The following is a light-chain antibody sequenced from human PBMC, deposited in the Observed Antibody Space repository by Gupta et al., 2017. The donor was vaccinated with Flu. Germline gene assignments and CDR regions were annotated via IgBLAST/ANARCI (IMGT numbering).Light chain of an antibody. CDR1: IPNIGGNP. Sequence: SVLTQPPSASVVPGQRVSISCSGSIPNIGGNPENWYQQLPRTAPEPRVCYDRQWPTGGADRFSGSKTSTSASLTISGLRAEEEADYYCEAWDDSLNGTNWVFGGGTKLTVL. CDR2: YDR. V-gene: IGLV1-44*01. J-gene: IGLJ3*02. CDR3: EAWDDSLNGTNWV.